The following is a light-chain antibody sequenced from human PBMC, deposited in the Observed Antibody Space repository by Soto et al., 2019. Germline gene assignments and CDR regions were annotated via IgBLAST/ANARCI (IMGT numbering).Light chain of an antibody. CDR2: DVC. Sequence: QSALAQPASVSGSPGQSITISCTGTRIYVGGYYSGSWYQHHPGKAPKLILYDVCDRPSGVSYRFSGSKCGNTASLNISWLQAVDEAYYYCSSYTSSSTNVFGTGTKVTVL. J-gene: IGLJ1*01. CDR3: SSYTSSSTNV. V-gene: IGLV2-14*03. CDR1: RIYVGGYYS.